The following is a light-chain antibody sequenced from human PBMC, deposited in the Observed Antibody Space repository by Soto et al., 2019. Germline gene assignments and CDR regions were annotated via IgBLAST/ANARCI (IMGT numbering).Light chain of an antibody. CDR1: SSDIGAYNF. CDR2: EVN. CDR3: TSNAVTNTYV. Sequence: QSALTQPPSASGSPGQSVTISCTGTSSDIGAYNFVSWYQQHPGKAPKLLIYEVNKRPSGVPDRFSGSKSGNTASVTVSGLQAEDEADYYCTSNAVTNTYVFGTGTKLTVL. J-gene: IGLJ1*01. V-gene: IGLV2-8*01.